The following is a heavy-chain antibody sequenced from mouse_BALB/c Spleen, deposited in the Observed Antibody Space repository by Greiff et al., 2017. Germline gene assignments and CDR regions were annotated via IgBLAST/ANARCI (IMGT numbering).Heavy chain of an antibody. CDR1: GFTFSDYG. CDR2: ISNLAYSI. D-gene: IGHD1-1*01. J-gene: IGHJ1*01. CDR3: ARDYYGSSWYFDV. Sequence: EVKLVESGGGLVQPGGSRKLSCAASGFTFSDYGMAWVRQAPGKGPEWVAFISNLAYSIYYADTVTGRFTMSRENAKNTLYLEMSSLRSEDTAMYYCARDYYGSSWYFDVWGAGTTVTVSS. V-gene: IGHV5-15*02.